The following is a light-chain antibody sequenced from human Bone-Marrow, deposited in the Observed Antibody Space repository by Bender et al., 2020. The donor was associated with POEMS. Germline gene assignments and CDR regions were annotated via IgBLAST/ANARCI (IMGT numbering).Light chain of an antibody. V-gene: IGLV1-44*01. CDR2: YND. Sequence: QSVLTQAPSVSGTPGQKVTMSCSGSSSNIGTYNVYWYQQLPGTAPKLLIFYNDQRPSGAPDRFSGSKSGTAASLAISELQSEDEAEYYCATRDDSLNAWLLGGGTKLTVL. CDR1: SSNIGTYN. CDR3: ATRDDSLNAWL. J-gene: IGLJ3*02.